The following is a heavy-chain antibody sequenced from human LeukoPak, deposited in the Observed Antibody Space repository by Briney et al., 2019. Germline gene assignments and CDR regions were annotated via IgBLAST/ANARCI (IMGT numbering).Heavy chain of an antibody. CDR1: GFTFSRYW. CDR3: ARVITIFGVVTNDAFDI. D-gene: IGHD3-3*01. J-gene: IGHJ3*02. Sequence: GGSLRLSCAASGFTFSRYWMSWVRKAPGKGLEWVANIKQDGSEKYYVDSVKGRFNISRDNAKNSLYLQMNSLRAEDTAVYYCARVITIFGVVTNDAFDIWGQGTMVTVSS. CDR2: IKQDGSEK. V-gene: IGHV3-7*01.